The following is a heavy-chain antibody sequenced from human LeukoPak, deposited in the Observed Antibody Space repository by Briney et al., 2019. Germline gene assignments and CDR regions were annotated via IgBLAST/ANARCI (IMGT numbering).Heavy chain of an antibody. V-gene: IGHV3-23*01. Sequence: GGSLRLSCAAAGFPFSSYAMSWVRQAPGKGLEWVSAISGSGGSTYYADSVKGRFTISRDNSKNTLYLQMNSLRAEDTAVYYCAKKAGLYYYYYGMDVWGKGTTVTVSS. J-gene: IGHJ6*04. D-gene: IGHD3/OR15-3a*01. CDR1: GFPFSSYA. CDR3: AKKAGLYYYYYGMDV. CDR2: ISGSGGST.